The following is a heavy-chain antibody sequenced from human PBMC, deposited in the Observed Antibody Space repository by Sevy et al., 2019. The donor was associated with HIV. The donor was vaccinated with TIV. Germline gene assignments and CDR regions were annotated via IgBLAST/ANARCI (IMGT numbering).Heavy chain of an antibody. V-gene: IGHV3-30-3*01. J-gene: IGHJ4*02. Sequence: GGSLILSCAASGFTFSSYAMHWVRQAPGKGLEWVAVISYDGSNKYYADSVKGRFTISRDNSKNTLYLQMNSLRAEDTAVYYCAREQWLGAFDYWGQGTLVTVSS. CDR1: GFTFSSYA. CDR2: ISYDGSNK. D-gene: IGHD6-19*01. CDR3: AREQWLGAFDY.